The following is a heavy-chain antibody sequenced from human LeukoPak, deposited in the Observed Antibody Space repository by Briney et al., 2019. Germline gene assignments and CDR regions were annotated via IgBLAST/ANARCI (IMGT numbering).Heavy chain of an antibody. J-gene: IGHJ6*02. CDR2: INHSGST. V-gene: IGHV4-34*01. CDR1: GFTFSDYY. CDR3: ARGPYSSGWSNYYYGMDV. Sequence: PGGSLRLSCAASGFTFSDYYMSWIRQAPGKGLEWIGEINHSGSTNYNPSLKSRVTISVDTSKNQFSLKLSSVTAADTAVYYCARGPYSSGWSNYYYGMDVWGQGTTVTVSS. D-gene: IGHD6-19*01.